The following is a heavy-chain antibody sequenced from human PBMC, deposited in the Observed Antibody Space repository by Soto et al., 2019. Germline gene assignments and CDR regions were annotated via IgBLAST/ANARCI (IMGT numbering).Heavy chain of an antibody. J-gene: IGHJ4*02. D-gene: IGHD6-13*01. CDR3: VKRGFEQQLAK. CDR2: ISSNGGST. CDR1: GFTFSSYA. V-gene: IGHV3-64D*08. Sequence: PGGSLRLSCSASGFTFSSYAMHWVRQAPGKGLEYVSAISSNGGSTYYADSVKGRFTISRDNSENTLYLQMSSLRAEDTAVYYCVKRGFEQQLAKWGQGTLVTVSS.